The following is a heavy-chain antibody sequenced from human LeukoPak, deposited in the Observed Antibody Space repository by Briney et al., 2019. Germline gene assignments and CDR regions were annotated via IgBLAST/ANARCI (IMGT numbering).Heavy chain of an antibody. V-gene: IGHV3-30*18. D-gene: IGHD3-10*01. J-gene: IGHJ4*02. CDR3: AKVAVEYYYGSGSFDY. Sequence: GGSLRLSCAASGFTFSSYWMHWVRQAPGKGLEWVAVISYDGSNKYYADSVKGRFTISRDNSKNTLYLQMNSLRAEDTAVYYCAKVAVEYYYGSGSFDYWGQGTLVTVSS. CDR2: ISYDGSNK. CDR1: GFTFSSYW.